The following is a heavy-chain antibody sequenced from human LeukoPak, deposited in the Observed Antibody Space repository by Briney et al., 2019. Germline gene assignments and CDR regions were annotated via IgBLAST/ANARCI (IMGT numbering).Heavy chain of an antibody. CDR3: ARDGGLYCSGGSCYSSYYYYYMDV. CDR1: AYTFTIYG. J-gene: IGHJ6*03. V-gene: IGHV1-18*01. D-gene: IGHD2-15*01. Sequence: ASVKVSCTSSAYTFTIYGISWVRQAPGQGLEWMGWISAYNGNTNYAQKLHGRVTMTTDTSTSTAYMELRSLRSDDTAVYYCARDGGLYCSGGSCYSSYYYYYMDVWGKGTTVTVSS. CDR2: ISAYNGNT.